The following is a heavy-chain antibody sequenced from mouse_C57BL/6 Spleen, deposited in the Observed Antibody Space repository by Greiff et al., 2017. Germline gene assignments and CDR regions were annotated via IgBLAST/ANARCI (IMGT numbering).Heavy chain of an antibody. CDR1: GFNIKNTY. D-gene: IGHD2-4*01. CDR2: IDPANGNT. J-gene: IGHJ4*01. CDR3: ARGSDYDLYAMDY. Sequence: VQLKESVAELVRPGASVKLSCTASGFNIKNTYMHWVKQRPEQGLEWIGRIDPANGNTKYAPKFQGKATITADTSSNTAYLQLSSLTSEDTAIYYCARGSDYDLYAMDYWGQGTSVTVSS. V-gene: IGHV14-3*01.